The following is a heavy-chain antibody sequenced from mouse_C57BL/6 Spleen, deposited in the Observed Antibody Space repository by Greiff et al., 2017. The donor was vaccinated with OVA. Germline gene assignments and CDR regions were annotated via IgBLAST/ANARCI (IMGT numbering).Heavy chain of an antibody. CDR1: GYAFSSSW. D-gene: IGHD2-5*01. CDR3: SRSNSKDAMDY. V-gene: IGHV1-82*01. CDR2: IYPGDGDT. J-gene: IGHJ4*01. Sequence: QVQLQQSGPELVKPGASVKISCKASGYAFSSSWMNWVKQRPGKGLEWIGRIYPGDGDTNYNGNFKGKATLTAYKSSSTAYMQLSSLTSEDSAVYFCSRSNSKDAMDYWGQGTSVTVSS.